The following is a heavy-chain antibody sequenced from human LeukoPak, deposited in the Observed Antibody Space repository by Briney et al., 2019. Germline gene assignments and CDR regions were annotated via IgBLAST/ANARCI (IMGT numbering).Heavy chain of an antibody. J-gene: IGHJ4*02. D-gene: IGHD3-9*01. CDR3: ARQDYDILTGYYGYYFDY. Sequence: SETLPLTCAVSGYSISSGYYWGWIRQPPGKGLEWIGSIYHSGSTYYNPSLKSRVTISVDTSKNQFSLKLSSVTAADTAVYYCARQDYDILTGYYGYYFDYWGQGTLVTASS. CDR2: IYHSGST. V-gene: IGHV4-38-2*01. CDR1: GYSISSGYY.